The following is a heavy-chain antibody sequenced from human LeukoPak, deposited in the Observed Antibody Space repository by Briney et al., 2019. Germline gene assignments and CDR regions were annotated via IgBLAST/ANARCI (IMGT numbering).Heavy chain of an antibody. J-gene: IGHJ4*02. D-gene: IGHD2-8*01. V-gene: IGHV4-61*01. Sequence: TXXLXXXXXXGSXXSGSYYWSWIXQPXGKGLEWIGYIYYSGSTNYNPSLKSRVTISVDTSKNQFSLKLSSVTAADTAVYYCAGVLMVYAMVGYWGQGTLVTVSS. CDR3: AGVLMVYAMVGY. CDR2: IYYSGST. CDR1: XGSXXSGSYY.